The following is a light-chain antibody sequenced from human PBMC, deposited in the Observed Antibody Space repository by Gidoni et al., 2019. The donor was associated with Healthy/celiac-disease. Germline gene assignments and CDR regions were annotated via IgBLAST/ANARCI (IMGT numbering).Light chain of an antibody. CDR3: QQLNSYPRS. J-gene: IGKJ2*04. V-gene: IGKV1-9*01. CDR1: QGISSY. CDR2: AAS. Sequence: DSQLPQSPSFLSASVGDRVTIACRASQGISSYLAWYQQKPGKAPKLLIYAASTLQSGVPSRFSGSGSGTEFTLTISSLQPEDFATYYCQQLNSYPRSFGQGTKLEIK.